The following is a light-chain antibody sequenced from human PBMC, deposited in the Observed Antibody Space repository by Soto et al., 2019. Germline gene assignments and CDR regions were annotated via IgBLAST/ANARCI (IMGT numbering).Light chain of an antibody. V-gene: IGKV3-15*01. CDR3: QQYNNWPRT. J-gene: IGKJ1*01. CDR1: QSVSST. CDR2: GAS. Sequence: EIVMTKSPATLSVSPGERATLSCRASQSVSSTLAWYQQKPGQAPRLLIYGASTRATGIPARFSGSGSGTEFTLTISSLQSEDFAVYYCQQYNNWPRTFGQGTKV.